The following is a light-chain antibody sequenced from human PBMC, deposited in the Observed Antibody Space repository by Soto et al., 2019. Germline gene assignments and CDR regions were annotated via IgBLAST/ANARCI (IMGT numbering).Light chain of an antibody. CDR1: QSINSW. CDR3: QQYNSYWT. V-gene: IGKV1-5*03. Sequence: DIQMTQSPSTLSASVGARVIITCRASQSINSWLAWYQQKPGKAPKLLIYKASSLESGVPSRFSGSGSGTEFTLTISSLQPDDFATYYCQQYNSYWTFGQGTKVEVK. J-gene: IGKJ1*01. CDR2: KAS.